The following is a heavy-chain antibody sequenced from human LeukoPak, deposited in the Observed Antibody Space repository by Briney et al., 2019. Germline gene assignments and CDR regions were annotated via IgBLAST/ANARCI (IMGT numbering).Heavy chain of an antibody. J-gene: IGHJ3*02. Sequence: PSETLSLTCTVSGGSISSGGYYWSWIRQHPGKGLEWIGYIYYSGSTYYNPSLKSRVTISVDTSKNQFSLKLSSVAAADTAVYYCARDGTGAIGLEAFDIWGQGTMVTVSS. V-gene: IGHV4-31*03. CDR3: ARDGTGAIGLEAFDI. CDR1: GGSISSGGYY. CDR2: IYYSGST. D-gene: IGHD1-1*01.